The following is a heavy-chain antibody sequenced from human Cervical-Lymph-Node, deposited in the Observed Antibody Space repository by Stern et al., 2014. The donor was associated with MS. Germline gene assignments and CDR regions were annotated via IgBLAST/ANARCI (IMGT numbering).Heavy chain of an antibody. CDR1: GFTFDDHS. J-gene: IGHJ5*02. V-gene: IGHV3-9*01. CDR2: ISWNNVYI. CDR3: VKDSKPGGCDL. D-gene: IGHD3-16*01. Sequence: EVHLVGSGGGLVQPGRSLRLSCEFSGFTFDDHSMHWVRQAPGKVLEWVAGISWNNVYIDYGDPVKGRFSVSRDNAKNSLYLQMNSLRAEDTALYYCVKDSKPGGCDLWGQGTLVTVSS.